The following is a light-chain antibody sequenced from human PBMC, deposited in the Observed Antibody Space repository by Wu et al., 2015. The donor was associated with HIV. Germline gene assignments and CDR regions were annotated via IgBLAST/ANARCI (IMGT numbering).Light chain of an antibody. CDR2: DAS. J-gene: IGKJ4*01. V-gene: IGKV3-20*01. Sequence: EIVLTQSPATLSLSPGERATLSCRASQSVSSYLAWYQQKPGQAPRLLIYDASNRATGIPDRFGGSGSGTDFTLTISRLEPEDFAVYYCQQYDRSPLTFGGGTQVEIK. CDR3: QQYDRSPLT. CDR1: QSVSSY.